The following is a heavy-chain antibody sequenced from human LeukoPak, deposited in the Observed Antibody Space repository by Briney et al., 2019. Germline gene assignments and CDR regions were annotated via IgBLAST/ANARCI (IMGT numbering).Heavy chain of an antibody. D-gene: IGHD1-26*01. CDR2: IYSGGNT. CDR1: GFTVSSNY. V-gene: IGHV3-53*01. Sequence: GGSLRLSCEVSGFTVSSNYMSWVRQAPGKGLEWVSVIYSGGNTYHADSVKGRFTTSRDNSKNTLYLQMNSLRAEDTAVYYCGKNRYSGSLSPLDIWGQGTMVTVSS. J-gene: IGHJ3*02. CDR3: GKNRYSGSLSPLDI.